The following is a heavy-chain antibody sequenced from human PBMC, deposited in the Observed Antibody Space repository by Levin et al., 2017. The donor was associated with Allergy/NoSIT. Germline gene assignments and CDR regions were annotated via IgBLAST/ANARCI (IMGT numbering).Heavy chain of an antibody. J-gene: IGHJ4*02. CDR3: LRGGSSWYFEGGGGY. CDR1: GFTFSGSA. CDR2: IRSKANSYAT. D-gene: IGHD6-13*01. V-gene: IGHV3-73*01. Sequence: GGSLRLSCAASGFTFSGSAMHWVRQASGKGLEWVGRIRSKANSYATAYAASVKGRFTISRDDSKNTAYLQMNSLKTEDTAVYYCLRGGSSWYFEGGGGYWGQGTLVTVSS.